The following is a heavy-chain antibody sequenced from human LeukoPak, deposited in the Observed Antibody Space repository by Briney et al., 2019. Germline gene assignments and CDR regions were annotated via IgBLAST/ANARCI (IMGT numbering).Heavy chain of an antibody. J-gene: IGHJ2*01. CDR1: GDSISSYY. D-gene: IGHD3-22*01. V-gene: IGHV4-59*08. CDR2: IYYSGST. CDR3: AREKSITMIVVVPIWYFDL. Sequence: SETLSLTCSVSGDSISSYYWNWIRQPPGKGLEWIGCIYYSGSTNYNPSLKSRVTISVDTSKTQFSLKLSSVTAADTAVYYCAREKSITMIVVVPIWYFDLWGRGTLVTVSS.